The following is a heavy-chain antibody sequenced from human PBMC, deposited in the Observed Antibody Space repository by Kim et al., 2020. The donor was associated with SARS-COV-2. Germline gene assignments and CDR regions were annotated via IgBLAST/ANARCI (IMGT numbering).Heavy chain of an antibody. Sequence: GGSLRLSCAASGFTFSSYWMHWVRQAPGKGLVWVSRINSDGSSTSYADSGKGRFTISRDNAKNTLYLQMNSLRAEDTAVYYCARVAEYNWNDVGYYGMDVWGQGTTVTVSS. J-gene: IGHJ6*02. CDR1: GFTFSSYW. CDR3: ARVAEYNWNDVGYYGMDV. D-gene: IGHD1-20*01. V-gene: IGHV3-74*01. CDR2: INSDGSST.